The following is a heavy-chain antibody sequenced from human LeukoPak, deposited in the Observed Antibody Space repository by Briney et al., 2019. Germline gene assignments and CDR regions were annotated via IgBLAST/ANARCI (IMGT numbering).Heavy chain of an antibody. D-gene: IGHD4-23*01. J-gene: IGHJ6*02. CDR2: IWYDGSNK. V-gene: IGHV3-33*08. CDR3: ARDLDYGGNSIGDYYYYGMDV. CDR1: GFTFSSYW. Sequence: GGSLRLSCAASGFTFSSYWMHWVRHAPGKGLEWVAVIWYDGSNKYYADSVKGRFTISRDNSKNTLYLQMNSLRAEDTAVYYCARDLDYGGNSIGDYYYYGMDVWGQGTTVTVSS.